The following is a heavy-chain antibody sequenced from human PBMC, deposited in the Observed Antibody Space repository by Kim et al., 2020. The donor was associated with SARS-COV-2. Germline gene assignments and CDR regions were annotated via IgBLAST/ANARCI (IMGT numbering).Heavy chain of an antibody. J-gene: IGHJ6*02. Sequence: ASVKVSCKASGYTFTSYGISWVRQAPGQGPEWMGWISAYDGNTNYAQKVQGRVTMTTDTSTSTAYMELRSLRFDDTAVYYCARDAGYGPSYYGLDVWGQGTTVTVSS. CDR2: ISAYDGNT. CDR1: GYTFTSYG. V-gene: IGHV1-18*01. CDR3: ARDAGYGPSYYGLDV. D-gene: IGHD5-18*01.